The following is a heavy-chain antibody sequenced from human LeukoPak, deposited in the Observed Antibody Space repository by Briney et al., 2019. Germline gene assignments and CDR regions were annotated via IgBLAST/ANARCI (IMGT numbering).Heavy chain of an antibody. V-gene: IGHV3-7*01. CDR2: LKYVGSEK. CDR3: ARAPGWRSYVDY. J-gene: IGHJ4*02. CDR1: GFPFSSSW. D-gene: IGHD6-19*01. Sequence: PGGSLRLSCAASGFPFSSSWMTWVRQAPGKGLEWVATLKYVGSEKYYVDSVKGRFTISRDNAKNSLYLQMSSLRAEDTAVYYCARAPGWRSYVDYWGQGTLLTVSS.